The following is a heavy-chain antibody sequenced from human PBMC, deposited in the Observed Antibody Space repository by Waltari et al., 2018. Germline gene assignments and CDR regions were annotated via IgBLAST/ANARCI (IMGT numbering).Heavy chain of an antibody. CDR2: IRYDGSNK. Sequence: QVQLVESGDGVVQPGGSLRLSCEASGFTFSGSGRPWVRQAPGKGLEWVAFIRYDGSNKYYADSVKCRFTISRDNSKTTLYLQMNSLGAEDTAVYYCAKDLAVAGHNPDAFDIWGQGTMVTVSS. CDR3: AKDLAVAGHNPDAFDI. CDR1: GFTFSGSG. J-gene: IGHJ3*02. D-gene: IGHD6-19*01. V-gene: IGHV3-30*02.